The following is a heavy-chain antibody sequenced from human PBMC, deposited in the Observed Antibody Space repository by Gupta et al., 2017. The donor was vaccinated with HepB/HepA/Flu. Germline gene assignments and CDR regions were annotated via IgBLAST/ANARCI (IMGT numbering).Heavy chain of an antibody. CDR1: GYTFINYF. D-gene: IGHD6-13*01. Sequence: QVQLVQSGAEVKEPGASVKISCKASGYTFINYFIHWVRQAPGQGLEWMGVIIPTGGDKRYAQRFKNRVTRTRDAAAGTFFWELTSLRSEDTAVDYWASRQRGSNSARDIWGRGTRVTVST. CDR2: IIPTGGDK. CDR3: ASRQRGSNSARDI. J-gene: IGHJ3*02. V-gene: IGHV1-46*01.